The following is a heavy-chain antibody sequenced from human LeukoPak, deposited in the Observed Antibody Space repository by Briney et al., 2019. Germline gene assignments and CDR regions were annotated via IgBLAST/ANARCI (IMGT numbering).Heavy chain of an antibody. J-gene: IGHJ4*02. CDR2: INHSGST. CDR3: ARHMVRGVTDY. V-gene: IGHV4-34*01. CDR1: GGSFSGYY. D-gene: IGHD3-10*01. Sequence: PSETLSLTCAVYGGSFSGYYWSWIRQPPGKGLGWIGEINHSGSTNYNPSLKSRVTISVDTSKNQFSLKLSSVTAADTAVYYCARHMVRGVTDYWGQRTLVTVSS.